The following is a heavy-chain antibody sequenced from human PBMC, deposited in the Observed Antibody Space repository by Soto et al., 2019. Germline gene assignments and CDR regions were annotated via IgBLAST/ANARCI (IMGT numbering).Heavy chain of an antibody. CDR1: GFTFSDHY. D-gene: IGHD3-10*01. V-gene: IGHV3-72*01. CDR2: SRNKAGSYTT. Sequence: EVQLVESGGGLVQPGGSLRLSCAVSGFTFSDHYMDWVRQAPGKGLEWIGRSRNKAGSYTTEYAASVRGRFSISRDDSKHTRYLQMNSLKTAATAVYCCARAYALRGFGYWGQGTLVTVSS. CDR3: ARAYALRGFGY. J-gene: IGHJ4*02.